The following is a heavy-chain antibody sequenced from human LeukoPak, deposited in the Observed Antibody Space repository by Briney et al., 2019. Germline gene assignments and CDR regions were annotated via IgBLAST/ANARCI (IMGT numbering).Heavy chain of an antibody. Sequence: SETLSLTCAVYGGSLSDYYWNWIRQPPGKGLEWIGEINHNGSTNCNPSLKSRVLMSLDTSKNQFSLNLNSVTAADTAMYYCARAKLTCQPGGVWGQGTMVTVSS. J-gene: IGHJ3*01. D-gene: IGHD2/OR15-2a*01. CDR3: ARAKLTCQPGGV. CDR1: GGSLSDYY. V-gene: IGHV4-34*01. CDR2: INHNGST.